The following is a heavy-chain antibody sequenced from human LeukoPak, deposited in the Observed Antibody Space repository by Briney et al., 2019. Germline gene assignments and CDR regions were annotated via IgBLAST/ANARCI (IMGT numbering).Heavy chain of an antibody. CDR2: ISGSGGIT. V-gene: IGHV3-23*01. Sequence: PGGSLRLSCAASGFTFSSYAMSWVRQAPGKGLEWVSAISGSGGITSYADSVKGRFTISRDNSKNTLYLQMNSLRAEDTAVYYCAKGLDGYNNRRSTFDYWGQGTLVTVSS. CDR1: GFTFSSYA. CDR3: AKGLDGYNNRRSTFDY. J-gene: IGHJ4*02. D-gene: IGHD5-24*01.